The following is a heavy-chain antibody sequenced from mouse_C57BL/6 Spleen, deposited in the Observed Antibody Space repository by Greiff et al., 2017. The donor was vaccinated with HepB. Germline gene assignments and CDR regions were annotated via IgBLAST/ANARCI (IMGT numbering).Heavy chain of an antibody. D-gene: IGHD4-1*02. CDR2: IYPGDGDT. CDR3: ARPQLGPFDY. Sequence: VKLMESGPELVKPGASVKISCKASGYAFSSSWMNWVKQRPGKGLEWIGRIYPGDGDTNYNGKFKGKATLTADKSSSTAYMQLSSLTSEDSAVYFCARPQLGPFDYWGQGTTLTVSS. V-gene: IGHV1-82*01. CDR1: GYAFSSSW. J-gene: IGHJ2*01.